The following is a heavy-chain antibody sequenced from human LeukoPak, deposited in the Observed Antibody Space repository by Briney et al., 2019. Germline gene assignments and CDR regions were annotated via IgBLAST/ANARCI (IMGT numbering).Heavy chain of an antibody. D-gene: IGHD3-22*01. J-gene: IGHJ6*02. CDR3: ARVLLPLYGMDV. V-gene: IGHV3-33*01. CDR1: GFTFSSYG. CDR2: IWYDGSNK. Sequence: GRSLRLSCAASGFTFSSYGMHWVRQAPGKGLEWVAVIWYDGSNKYYADSVKGRFTISRDNSKNTLYLQMNSLRAEDTAVYYCARVLLPLYGMDVWGQGTMVTVSS.